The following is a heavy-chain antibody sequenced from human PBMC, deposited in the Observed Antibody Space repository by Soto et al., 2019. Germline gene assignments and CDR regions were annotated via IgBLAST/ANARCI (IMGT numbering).Heavy chain of an antibody. J-gene: IGHJ3*02. CDR3: ARSVAIFGVVIDDFDI. Sequence: ASVKVSCKSSGYTFTSYGISWVRQAPGQGLEWMGWISAYNGNTNYAQKLQGRVTMTTDTSTSTAYMELRSLRSDDTAVYYCARSVAIFGVVIDDFDIWGQGTTVHVPS. CDR2: ISAYNGNT. D-gene: IGHD3-3*01. CDR1: GYTFTSYG. V-gene: IGHV1-18*01.